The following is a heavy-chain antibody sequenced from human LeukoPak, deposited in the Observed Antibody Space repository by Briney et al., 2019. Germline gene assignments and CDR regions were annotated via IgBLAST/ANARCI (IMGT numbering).Heavy chain of an antibody. CDR1: GFTFSTFA. D-gene: IGHD4-17*01. CDR2: IFPSGGEI. Sequence: GGSLRLSCAASGFTFSTFAMIWVRQPPGKGLEWVSSIFPSGGEIHYADSVRGRFTISRDNAKNTLDLQMNSLRAEDTAVYYCARGGYGAYMGWGQGMLVTVSS. V-gene: IGHV3-23*01. CDR3: ARGGYGAYMG. J-gene: IGHJ4*02.